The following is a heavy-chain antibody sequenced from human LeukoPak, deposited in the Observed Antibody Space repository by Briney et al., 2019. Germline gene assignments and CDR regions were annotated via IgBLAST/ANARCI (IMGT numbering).Heavy chain of an antibody. D-gene: IGHD3-10*01. V-gene: IGHV3-43D*03. J-gene: IGHJ3*02. CDR1: GFTFDDYA. Sequence: GGSLRLSCAASGFTFDDYAMHWVRQAPGKGLEWVSLISWDGGSTYYADSVKGRFTISRDNSKNSLYLQMNSLRAEDTALYYCAKEGGDYYGSGSYHAFDIWGQGTMVTVSS. CDR2: ISWDGGST. CDR3: AKEGGDYYGSGSYHAFDI.